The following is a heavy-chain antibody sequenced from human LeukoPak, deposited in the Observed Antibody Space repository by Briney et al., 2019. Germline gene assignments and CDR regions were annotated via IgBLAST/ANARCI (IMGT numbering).Heavy chain of an antibody. CDR2: INPNSGGT. V-gene: IGHV1-2*02. Sequence: ASVKVSCTASGYTFTGYYMHWVRQAPGQGLEWMGWINPNSGGTNYAQKFQGRVTMTRDTSISTAYMELSRLRSDDTAVYYCARDQDYGDYGIADYWGQGTLVTVSS. D-gene: IGHD4-17*01. CDR1: GYTFTGYY. J-gene: IGHJ4*02. CDR3: ARDQDYGDYGIADY.